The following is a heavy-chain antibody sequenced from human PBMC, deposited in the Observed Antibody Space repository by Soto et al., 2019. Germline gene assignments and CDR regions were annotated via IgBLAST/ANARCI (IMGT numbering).Heavy chain of an antibody. J-gene: IGHJ4*02. V-gene: IGHV3-15*01. CDR2: IKSKTDGETM. CDR3: ATVSRGRWAPAIDY. Sequence: EVQVVESGGGLVKPGGSLRLSCAASGFTFSKAWMNWVRQAPGKGLEWVGRIKSKTDGETMYYAAPVRGRFTISRDDAKNTLYLQMNNLEAEDTAVYYCATVSRGRWAPAIDYWGQGTLVTVSS. CDR1: GFTFSKAW. D-gene: IGHD3-16*01.